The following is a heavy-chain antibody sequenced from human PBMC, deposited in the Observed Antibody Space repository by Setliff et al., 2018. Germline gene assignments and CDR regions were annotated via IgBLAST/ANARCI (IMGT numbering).Heavy chain of an antibody. V-gene: IGHV4-34*01. CDR3: RFWSSYYKNDY. J-gene: IGHJ4*02. Sequence: PSETLSLTCTVYGGSFSDYYWGWIRQSPGKRPEWIAEINQSGNTNYNPSLNSRVSVSVDTPTNQFSLKVFSVTAADTAVYYCRFWSSYYKNDYWAQGTQVTVSS. D-gene: IGHD3-3*01. CDR2: INQSGNT. CDR1: GGSFSDYY.